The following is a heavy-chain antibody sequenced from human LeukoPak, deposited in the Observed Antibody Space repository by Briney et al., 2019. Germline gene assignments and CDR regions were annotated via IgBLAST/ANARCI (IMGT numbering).Heavy chain of an antibody. J-gene: IGHJ4*02. Sequence: PGGSLRLSCAASGFTFSSYAMSWVRQAPGKGLEWVAVISYDGSNKYYADSVKGRFTISRDNSKSTLYIQMNRLSAEDAAVYYCARAKPKNMVRGLIMRRESRYYFDYWGQGTLVTVSS. CDR1: GFTFSSYA. V-gene: IGHV3-30*03. CDR2: ISYDGSNK. CDR3: ARAKPKNMVRGLIMRRESRYYFDY. D-gene: IGHD3-10*01.